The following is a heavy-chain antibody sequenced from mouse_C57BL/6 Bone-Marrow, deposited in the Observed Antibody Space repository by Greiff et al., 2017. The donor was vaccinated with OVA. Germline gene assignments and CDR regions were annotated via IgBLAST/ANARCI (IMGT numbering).Heavy chain of an antibody. V-gene: IGHV1-55*01. Sequence: QVQLKQPGAELVKPGASVKLSCKASGYTFTSYWITWVKQRPGQGLEWIGDIYPGSGSTNYNEKFKSKATLTVDTSSSPAYMQLSSLTAADSAVYYCARKALTLGYWYIDVWGTGTTVTVSS. CDR3: ARKALTLGYWYIDV. J-gene: IGHJ1*03. CDR1: GYTFTSYW. D-gene: IGHD4-1*01. CDR2: IYPGSGST.